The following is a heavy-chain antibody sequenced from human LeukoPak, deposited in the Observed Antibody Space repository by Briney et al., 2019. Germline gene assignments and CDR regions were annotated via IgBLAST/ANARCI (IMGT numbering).Heavy chain of an antibody. D-gene: IGHD1-26*01. CDR1: GFTFSSYS. CDR3: ARDSVMVGAHDYFDY. J-gene: IGHJ4*02. V-gene: IGHV3-21*01. CDR2: ISSSSSYI. Sequence: PGGSLRLSCAASGFTFSSYSMNWVRQAPGKGLEWVSFISSSSSYIYYADSVKGRFTISRDNAKNSLYLQMNSLRAEDTAVYYCARDSVMVGAHDYFDYWGQGTLVTVSS.